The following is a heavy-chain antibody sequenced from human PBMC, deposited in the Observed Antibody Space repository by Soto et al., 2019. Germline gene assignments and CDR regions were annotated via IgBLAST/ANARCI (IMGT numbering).Heavy chain of an antibody. J-gene: IGHJ6*02. CDR2: IRSKANSYAT. Sequence: EVQLVESGGGLVQPGGSLKLSCAASGFTFSGSAMHWVRQASGKGLEWVGRIRSKANSYATAYAASVKGRFTISRDDSKNTAYLQMNSLKTEDTAVYYYTRQDVSARPDYYYYGMDVWGQGTTVTVSS. V-gene: IGHV3-73*02. CDR1: GFTFSGSA. D-gene: IGHD6-6*01. CDR3: TRQDVSARPDYYYYGMDV.